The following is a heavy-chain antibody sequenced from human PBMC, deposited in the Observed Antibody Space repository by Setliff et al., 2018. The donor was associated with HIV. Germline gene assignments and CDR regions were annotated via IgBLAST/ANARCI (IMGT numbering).Heavy chain of an antibody. Sequence: SETLSLTCAVSGYSISSGFYWGWIRQPPGKGLEWIGSIYHSGSTYYNPSLRSRVTISVDTSKNQFSLKLSSVTAADTAVYYCARDAPTVYANGWFDPWDQGTLVTVSS. V-gene: IGHV4-38-2*02. J-gene: IGHJ5*02. CDR1: GYSISSGFY. CDR2: IYHSGST. CDR3: ARDAPTVYANGWFDP. D-gene: IGHD2-8*01.